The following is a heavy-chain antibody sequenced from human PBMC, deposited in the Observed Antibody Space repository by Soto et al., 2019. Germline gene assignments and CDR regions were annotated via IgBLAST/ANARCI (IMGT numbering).Heavy chain of an antibody. Sequence: EMELVDSGGGLVKLGGSLRISCVASGFSISNDWMNWVRQAPGKGLEWVGRIKSRRAGETIDYAAPVKGRFTISRDDSKNMLYLQMTSLKIEDTAVYYCQRGILDWGHGTLVTVSS. V-gene: IGHV3-15*07. CDR2: IKSRRAGETI. CDR1: GFSISNDW. J-gene: IGHJ4*01. CDR3: QRGILD.